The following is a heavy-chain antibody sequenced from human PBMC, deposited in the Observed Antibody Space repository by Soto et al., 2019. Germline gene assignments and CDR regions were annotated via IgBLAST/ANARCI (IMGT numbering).Heavy chain of an antibody. CDR3: ARDRNWVDP. Sequence: QVQVVQSGAEVKKPGASVKVSCKASGYTFTSYDISWVRQAPGQGLEWMGWMSTSNGNTNYAQKFQGRVTMTTDTSTSTANMERRSLRPDDTAVYYCARDRNWVDPWGQGTLVTVS. V-gene: IGHV1-18*01. CDR1: GYTFTSYD. J-gene: IGHJ5*02. CDR2: MSTSNGNT.